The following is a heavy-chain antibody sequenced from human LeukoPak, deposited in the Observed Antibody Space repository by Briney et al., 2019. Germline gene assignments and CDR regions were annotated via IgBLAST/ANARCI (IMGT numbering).Heavy chain of an antibody. V-gene: IGHV1-46*01. Sequence: ASVKVSCKASGYTFTSYYMHWVRQAPGQGLEWMGIINPSGGSTSYAQKFQGRVTMTRDTSASTVYMELSSLRSEDTAVYYCARPHYGDYGFVYWGQGTLVTVSS. CDR1: GYTFTSYY. CDR2: INPSGGST. D-gene: IGHD4-17*01. CDR3: ARPHYGDYGFVY. J-gene: IGHJ4*02.